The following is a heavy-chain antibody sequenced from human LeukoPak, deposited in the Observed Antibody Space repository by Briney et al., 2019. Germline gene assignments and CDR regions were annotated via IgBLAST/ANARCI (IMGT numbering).Heavy chain of an antibody. D-gene: IGHD3-22*01. J-gene: IGHJ4*02. Sequence: ASVKVSCKASGYTFTGYYMHWVRQAPGQGLEWMGWINPNSGGTNYAQKFQGRVTMTRDTSISTVYMELSRLRSDDTAVYYCATYDSSGYYYGDGFFDYWGQGTLVTVSS. CDR3: ATYDSSGYYYGDGFFDY. CDR2: INPNSGGT. V-gene: IGHV1-2*02. CDR1: GYTFTGYY.